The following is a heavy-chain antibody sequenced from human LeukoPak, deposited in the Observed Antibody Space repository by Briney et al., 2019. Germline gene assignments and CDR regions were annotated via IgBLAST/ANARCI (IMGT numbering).Heavy chain of an antibody. CDR1: GFTFSSYW. Sequence: PGGSLRLSCAASGFTFSSYWMHWVRQAPGKGLEWVSYISSSGSTIYYADSVKGRFTISRDNAKNSLYLQMNSLRAEDTAVYYCARQRELLFSVRYFDYWGQGTLVTVSS. J-gene: IGHJ4*02. V-gene: IGHV3-48*04. D-gene: IGHD1-26*01. CDR2: ISSSGSTI. CDR3: ARQRELLFSVRYFDY.